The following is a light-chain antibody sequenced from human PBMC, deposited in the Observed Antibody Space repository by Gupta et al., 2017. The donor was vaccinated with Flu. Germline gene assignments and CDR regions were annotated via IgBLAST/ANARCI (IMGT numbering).Light chain of an antibody. Sequence: EIVLTQSPGTLSLSPGERATLTCSASLSVSSNYLAWYQQKPGQAPRLLIYGASSRASGIPDRFSGSGSGTDFTLTISRLEPEDFAVYYCQHYGSSIFTFGHGTKVDVK. V-gene: IGKV3-20*01. CDR2: GAS. CDR3: QHYGSSIFT. J-gene: IGKJ3*01. CDR1: LSVSSNY.